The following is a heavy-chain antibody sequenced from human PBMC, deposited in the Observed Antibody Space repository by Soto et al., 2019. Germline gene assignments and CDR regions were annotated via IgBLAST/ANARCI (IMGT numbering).Heavy chain of an antibody. V-gene: IGHV3-15*07. CDR1: GFTXSKAW. D-gene: IGHD3-22*01. Sequence: PGGSLRLSCAASGFTXSKAWMNRVRQAPGKGLEWVGRIKRKTESGTTDYAAPVQGRFTISRDDSKNTLYLQMNNLKTEDTAVYNCTTVFYDSSGCPDYWGQGTLVTVSS. CDR2: IKRKTESGTT. J-gene: IGHJ4*02. CDR3: TTVFYDSSGCPDY.